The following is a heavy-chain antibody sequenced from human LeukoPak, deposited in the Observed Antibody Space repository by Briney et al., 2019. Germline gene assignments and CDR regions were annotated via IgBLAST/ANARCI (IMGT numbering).Heavy chain of an antibody. CDR3: ARVLHKRNYDSSDYYGY. Sequence: GGSLRLSCAASGFTFSFYTMNWVRQAPGKGLEWVSSITEDSSYIYYADSVKGRFTISRDNAKNSLSLQMNSLRAEDTAVYYCARVLHKRNYDSSDYYGYWGQGILVTVSS. CDR1: GFTFSFYT. V-gene: IGHV3-21*01. J-gene: IGHJ4*02. D-gene: IGHD3-22*01. CDR2: ITEDSSYI.